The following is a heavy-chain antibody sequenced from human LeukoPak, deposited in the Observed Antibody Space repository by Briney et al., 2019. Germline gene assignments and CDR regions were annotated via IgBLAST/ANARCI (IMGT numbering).Heavy chain of an antibody. D-gene: IGHD5-12*01. V-gene: IGHV1-18*01. J-gene: IGHJ6*03. Sequence: ASVKVSCKASGYTFTRYGISWVRQAPGQGLEWMGWISAYNGNTNYAQKLQGRVTMTTDTSTSTAYMELRSLRSDDTAVYYCAREVVATITRLRFMDYYYYMDVWGKGTTVTISS. CDR2: ISAYNGNT. CDR1: GYTFTRYG. CDR3: AREVVATITRLRFMDYYYYMDV.